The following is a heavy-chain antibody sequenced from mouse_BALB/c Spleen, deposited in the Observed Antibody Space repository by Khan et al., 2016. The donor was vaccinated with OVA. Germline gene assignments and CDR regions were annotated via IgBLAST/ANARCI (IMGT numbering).Heavy chain of an antibody. D-gene: IGHD1-1*01. J-gene: IGHJ2*01. CDR3: ARVYGGDFDY. Sequence: EVQLVESGPGLVKPSQSLSLTCTVTGYSITTDYAWNWIRQFPGNKLEWMGYISYSGNTKYNPSLKSRISITRDTSKNQCFLQLKSVTTEDTARDYCARVYGGDFDYWGQGTTLTVSS. CDR2: ISYSGNT. V-gene: IGHV3-2*02. CDR1: GYSITTDYA.